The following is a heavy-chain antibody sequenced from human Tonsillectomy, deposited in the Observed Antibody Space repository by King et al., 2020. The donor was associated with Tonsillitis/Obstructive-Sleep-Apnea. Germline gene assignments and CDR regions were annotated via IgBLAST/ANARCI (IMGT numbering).Heavy chain of an antibody. Sequence: VQLVESGGGLVRPGGSLRLSCAASGFTFSDYYMSWIRQAPGKGLERISYISSGGSSKFYADSVEGRFTISRDNARNSLYLQMISLGAEDTAVYYCARGIHSSYYYMDVWGKGTTVTVSS. V-gene: IGHV3-11*01. CDR3: ARGIHSSYYYMDV. CDR1: GFTFSDYY. D-gene: IGHD2-21*01. CDR2: ISSGGSSK. J-gene: IGHJ6*03.